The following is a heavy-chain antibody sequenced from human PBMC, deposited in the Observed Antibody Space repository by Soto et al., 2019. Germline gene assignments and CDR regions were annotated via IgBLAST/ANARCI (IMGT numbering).Heavy chain of an antibody. D-gene: IGHD3-9*01. CDR3: ARVDHRGYFAILTDY. CDR1: GDSLSSGGRY. CDR2: IYDSVNT. J-gene: IGHJ4*02. V-gene: IGHV4-31*03. Sequence: SETLSLTCTVSGDSLSSGGRYWSWIRQHPGKGLEWIGHIYDSVNTYYSPSLRSRVTISADMSKNQFSLNLRSVTAADTAVYYCARVDHRGYFAILTDYWGQGTLVTVSS.